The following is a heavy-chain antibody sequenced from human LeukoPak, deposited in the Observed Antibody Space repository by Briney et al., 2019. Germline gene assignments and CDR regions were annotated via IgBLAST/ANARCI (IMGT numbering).Heavy chain of an antibody. J-gene: IGHJ4*02. CDR3: ARVGWLVSGFDY. CDR2: INAGNGNT. Sequence: ASVTVSCKASGYTFTSYAMHWVRQAPGQRLEWMGWINAGNGNTKYSQKFQGRVTITRDTSASTTYMELSSLRSEDTAVYYCARVGWLVSGFDYWGQGTLVTVSS. D-gene: IGHD6-19*01. V-gene: IGHV1-3*01. CDR1: GYTFTSYA.